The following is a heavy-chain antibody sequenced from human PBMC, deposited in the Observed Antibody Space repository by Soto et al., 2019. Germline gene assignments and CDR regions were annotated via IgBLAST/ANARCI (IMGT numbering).Heavy chain of an antibody. Sequence: QVRLVQSGPEVKKPEASVKVSCKASGYTFSSSAISWVRQAPGQGPEWMGWISSSGVTNYAQNFQGRVPLTVDSSTTPAYMEVRSLSSADTAIYYCARDHGGYGTFDYWGQGTLVTVSS. CDR3: ARDHGGYGTFDY. CDR1: GYTFSSSA. J-gene: IGHJ4*02. V-gene: IGHV1-18*04. CDR2: ISSSGVT. D-gene: IGHD5-12*01.